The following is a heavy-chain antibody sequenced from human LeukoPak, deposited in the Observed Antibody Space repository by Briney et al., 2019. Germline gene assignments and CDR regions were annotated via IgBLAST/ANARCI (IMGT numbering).Heavy chain of an antibody. CDR3: ARGYSGYDSFFDY. Sequence: SETLSLTCTVSGGSISSGSYYWSWIRQPAGKGLEWIGRIYTSGSTNYNPSLKSRVTISVDTSKNQFSLKLSSVTAAATAVYYCARGYSGYDSFFDYWGRRTLVTVSS. J-gene: IGHJ4*02. D-gene: IGHD5-12*01. CDR1: GGSISSGSYY. CDR2: IYTSGST. V-gene: IGHV4-61*02.